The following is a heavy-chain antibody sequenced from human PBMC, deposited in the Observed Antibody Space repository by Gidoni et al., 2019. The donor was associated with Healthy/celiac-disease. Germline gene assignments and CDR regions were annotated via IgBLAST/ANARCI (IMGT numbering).Heavy chain of an antibody. D-gene: IGHD3-10*01. CDR1: VFTLYSYG. V-gene: IGHV3-30*18. CDR3: ANIWFGVLYGMDV. CDR2: ISYDGSNK. J-gene: IGHJ6*02. Sequence: QVQLVESGGGVVQPGRSVRLSCAASVFTLYSYGMHWVREAPGKGLEWVTFISYDGSNKYYADSVNGRFTSSRDNSKNTLSLQMNSLRAEDTAVYYCANIWFGVLYGMDVWGQGTTVTGSS.